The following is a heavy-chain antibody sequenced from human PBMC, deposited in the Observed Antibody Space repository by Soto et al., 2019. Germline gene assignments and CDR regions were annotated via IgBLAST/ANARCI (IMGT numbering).Heavy chain of an antibody. V-gene: IGHV4-34*01. CDR2: VNHSGST. CDR3: ARGFYSSCWSSRADVAFDI. J-gene: IGHJ3*02. D-gene: IGHD6-19*01. Sequence: SETLSLTCAVYGGSFSGYYWSWIRQPPGKGLEWIGEVNHSGSTNYNPSLKSRVTISVDTSKNQFSLKLSSVTAAATAVYYCARGFYSSCWSSRADVAFDIWGQGTLVTVSS. CDR1: GGSFSGYY.